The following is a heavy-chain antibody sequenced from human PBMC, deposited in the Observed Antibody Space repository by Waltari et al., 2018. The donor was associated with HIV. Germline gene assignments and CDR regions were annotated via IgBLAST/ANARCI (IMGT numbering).Heavy chain of an antibody. J-gene: IGHJ4*02. D-gene: IGHD2-2*01. CDR3: ARFFCSSSRCPPLTYYFDH. V-gene: IGHV1-2*02. CDR1: GYSFIGYY. CDR2: INPNSGGT. Sequence: QMQLVQSGAEVKKPGASVKVSCKASGYSFIGYYIHWVRQAPGQGLEWMGGINPNSGGTNSAQKFQGRVTMTRDTSISTAYMELSRLRSDDTAVYYCARFFCSSSRCPPLTYYFDHWGQGSLVTVSS.